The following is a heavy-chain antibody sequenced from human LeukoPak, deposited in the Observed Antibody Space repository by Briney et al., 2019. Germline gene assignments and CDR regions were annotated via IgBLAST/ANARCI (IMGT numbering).Heavy chain of an antibody. Sequence: GGSLRLSCAASGFTFSSCAMHWVRQAPGKGLEWVAVISYDGSNKYYADSVKGRFTISRDNSKNTLYLQMNSLRAEDTAVYYCARDLGYCSSTSCSLYGMDVWGQGTTVTVSS. CDR2: ISYDGSNK. CDR1: GFTFSSCA. J-gene: IGHJ6*02. D-gene: IGHD2-2*01. CDR3: ARDLGYCSSTSCSLYGMDV. V-gene: IGHV3-30-3*01.